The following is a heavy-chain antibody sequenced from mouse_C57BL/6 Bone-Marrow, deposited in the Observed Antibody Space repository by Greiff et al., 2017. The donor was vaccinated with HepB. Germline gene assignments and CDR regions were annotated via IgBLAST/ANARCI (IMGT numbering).Heavy chain of an antibody. Sequence: QVQLQQSGAELVRPGASVKLSCKASGYTFTDYYINWVKQRPGQGLEWIARIYPGSGNTYYNEKFKGKATLTAEKSSSTAYMQLSSLTSEDSAVYFCARRSSDYAMDYWGQGTSVTVSS. CDR1: GYTFTDYY. CDR2: IYPGSGNT. D-gene: IGHD1-1*01. CDR3: ARRSSDYAMDY. J-gene: IGHJ4*01. V-gene: IGHV1-76*01.